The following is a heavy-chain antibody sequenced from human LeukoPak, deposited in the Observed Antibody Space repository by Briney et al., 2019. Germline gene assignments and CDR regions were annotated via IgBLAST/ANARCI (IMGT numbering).Heavy chain of an antibody. CDR1: GGSISSSSYY. CDR2: IYYSGST. J-gene: IGHJ4*02. D-gene: IGHD3-22*01. V-gene: IGHV4-39*01. CDR3: ARPTYYYDSSGYSHLYYFDY. Sequence: SETLSLTCTVSGGSISSSSYYWGWIRQPPGKGLEWLERIYYSGSTYYNPSLKSRVTISVDTSKNQFSLKLSSVTAADTAVYYCARPTYYYDSSGYSHLYYFDYWGQGTLVTVSS.